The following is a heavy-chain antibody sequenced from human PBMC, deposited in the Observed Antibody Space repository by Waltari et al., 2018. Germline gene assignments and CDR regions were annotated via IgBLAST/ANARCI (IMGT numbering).Heavy chain of an antibody. V-gene: IGHV4-59*01. CDR1: GGSISSYY. Sequence: QVQLQESGPGLVKPSETLSLTCPVSGGSISSYYWSWIRQPPGKGLEWIGYIYYSGSTNYNPSLKSRVTISVDTSKNQFSLKLSSVTAADTAVYYCARVVFRGNSYYFDYWGQGTLVTVSS. CDR3: ARVVFRGNSYYFDY. D-gene: IGHD2-21*02. J-gene: IGHJ4*02. CDR2: IYYSGST.